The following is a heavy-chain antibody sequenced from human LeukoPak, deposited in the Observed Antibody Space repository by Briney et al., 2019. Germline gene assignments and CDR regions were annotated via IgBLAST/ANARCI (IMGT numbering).Heavy chain of an antibody. CDR1: GFTFSSYT. Sequence: GGSLRLSCAASGFTFSSYTMSWVRQAPGKGLEWVSGISGSGGSTYYADSVKGRFTISRDNSKNTLYQQMNSLRAEDTALYYCAKDGTVRGVIIYYFDYWGQGTLVTVSS. CDR3: AKDGTVRGVIIYYFDY. V-gene: IGHV3-23*01. J-gene: IGHJ4*02. CDR2: ISGSGGST. D-gene: IGHD3-10*01.